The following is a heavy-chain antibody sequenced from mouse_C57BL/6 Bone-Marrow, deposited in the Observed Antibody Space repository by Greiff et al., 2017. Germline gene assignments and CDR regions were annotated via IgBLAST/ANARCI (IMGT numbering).Heavy chain of an antibody. CDR3: TNYYGSNWYFDV. CDR1: GFNIKDDY. D-gene: IGHD1-1*01. CDR2: IDPENGDT. V-gene: IGHV14-4*01. J-gene: IGHJ1*03. Sequence: VQLQQSGAELVRPGASVKLSCTASGFNIKDDYMHWVKQRPEQGPEWIGWIDPENGDTEYASKFQGKATITADTSSNTAYLQLRRLTSEDTAVYYCTNYYGSNWYFDVWGTGTAVTVSS.